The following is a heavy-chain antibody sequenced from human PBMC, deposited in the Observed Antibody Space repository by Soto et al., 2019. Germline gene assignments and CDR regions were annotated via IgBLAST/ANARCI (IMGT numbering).Heavy chain of an antibody. Sequence: ASVKVSCKASGYTFTSYGISWVRQAPGQRLEWMGWINAGNGDTKYSQKLQGRVTITRDTSATTAYMELSSLRSEDTAVYYCARPLAWGNWFDPWGWGTLVTVS. D-gene: IGHD3-16*01. CDR3: ARPLAWGNWFDP. CDR1: GYTFTSYG. V-gene: IGHV1-3*01. CDR2: INAGNGDT. J-gene: IGHJ5*02.